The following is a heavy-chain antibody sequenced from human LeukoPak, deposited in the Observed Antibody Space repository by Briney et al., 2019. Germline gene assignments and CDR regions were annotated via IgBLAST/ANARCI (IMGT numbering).Heavy chain of an antibody. CDR2: IYTSGTT. D-gene: IGHD1-1*01. CDR3: ARHAAYIWNDGFDF. CDR1: GDSITSGNYY. J-gene: IGHJ4*02. Sequence: SETLSLTCTVSGDSITSGNYYWTWIRQSAGKGLECIGRIYTSGTTNYNPFLKSRVTLSLDRSNNQFSLKLNSLTAADAAVYCCARHAAYIWNDGFDFWGQGALVTVSS. V-gene: IGHV4-61*02.